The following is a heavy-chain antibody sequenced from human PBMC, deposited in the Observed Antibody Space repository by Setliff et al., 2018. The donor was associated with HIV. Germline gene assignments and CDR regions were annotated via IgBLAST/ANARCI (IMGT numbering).Heavy chain of an antibody. CDR1: GGSVGSSSYY. CDR2: IYYTGNT. J-gene: IGHJ3*01. D-gene: IGHD2-2*01. CDR3: ARDDSIVLVPAIMRGDGFDF. Sequence: SETLSLTCTVSGGSVGSSSYYWAWIRQPTGKGLEWIGSIYYTGNTKYNPYLESRVTFSIDTSENQFSLRLASVTAADPAIYYCARDDSIVLVPAIMRGDGFDFWGQGRMVTVSS. V-gene: IGHV4-39*07.